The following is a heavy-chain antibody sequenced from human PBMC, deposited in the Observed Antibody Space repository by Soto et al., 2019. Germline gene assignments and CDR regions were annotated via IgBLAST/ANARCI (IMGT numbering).Heavy chain of an antibody. J-gene: IGHJ4*02. V-gene: IGHV3-21*01. CDR1: GFTFSSYS. CDR3: ARDYYYDSSGYYAGFDY. Sequence: GGSLRLSCAASGFTFSSYSMNWVRQAPGKGLEWVSSISSSSSYIYYADSVKGRFTISRDNAKNSLYLQMNSLRAEDTAVYYCARDYYYDSSGYYAGFDYWGQGSLVTVSS. D-gene: IGHD3-22*01. CDR2: ISSSSSYI.